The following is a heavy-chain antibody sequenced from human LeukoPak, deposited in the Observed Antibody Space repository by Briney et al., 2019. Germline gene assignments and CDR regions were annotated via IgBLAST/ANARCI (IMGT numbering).Heavy chain of an antibody. D-gene: IGHD5-24*01. J-gene: IGHJ4*02. V-gene: IGHV3-30*02. CDR1: GFTFSSYG. CDR3: AKDKWMATTPYYFDY. CDR2: IPHDGSNK. Sequence: RGSLRLSCAASGFTFSSYGMHWVRQAPGKGLEWVAFIPHDGSNKYYADYADSVKGRFTISRDNSKNTLYLQMNSLRAEDTAVYYCAKDKWMATTPYYFDYWGQGTLVTVSS.